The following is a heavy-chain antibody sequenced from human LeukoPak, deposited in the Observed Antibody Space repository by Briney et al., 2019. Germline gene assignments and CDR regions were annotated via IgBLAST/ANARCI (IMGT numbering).Heavy chain of an antibody. CDR2: ISAYNGNT. J-gene: IGHJ1*01. V-gene: IGHV1-18*01. CDR1: GYTVTSHG. D-gene: IGHD6-13*01. CDR3: ARAWWGIAAAGNHFQH. Sequence: GASVKVSCKASGYTVTSHGISWVRQAPGQGLEWMGWISAYNGNTNYAQKLQGRVTMTTDTSTSTAYMELRSLRSDDAAVYYCARAWWGIAAAGNHFQHWGQGTLVTVSS.